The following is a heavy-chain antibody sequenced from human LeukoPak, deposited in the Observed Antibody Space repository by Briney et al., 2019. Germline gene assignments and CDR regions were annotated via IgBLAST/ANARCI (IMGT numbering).Heavy chain of an antibody. CDR2: INNRGST. J-gene: IGHJ4*02. V-gene: IGHV4-61*02. Sequence: SQTLSLTCTVSGRSISSGSYYWSWLRQPAGKGLEWIGRINNRGSTDYNPALRSRVTISVDTSKNQCSLKLRFVTAADTAVYYCARGAYGSGLWGQGTLVTVSS. CDR3: ARGAYGSGL. D-gene: IGHD6-19*01. CDR1: GRSISSGSYY.